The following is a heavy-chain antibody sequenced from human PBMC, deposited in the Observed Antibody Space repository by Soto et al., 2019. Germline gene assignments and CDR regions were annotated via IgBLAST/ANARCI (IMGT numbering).Heavy chain of an antibody. J-gene: IGHJ5*02. CDR3: ARHGVQAVAGAFDP. Sequence: QLQLQESGPGLVKPSETLSLTCTVSGGSISSSSYYWGWIRQPPGKGLEWIGSIYHSGSTYYNPSLKSRVTXXVXTXXNQFSLKLSSVTAADTAVYYCARHGVQAVAGAFDPWGQGTLVTVSS. CDR1: GGSISSSSYY. V-gene: IGHV4-39*01. CDR2: IYHSGST. D-gene: IGHD6-19*01.